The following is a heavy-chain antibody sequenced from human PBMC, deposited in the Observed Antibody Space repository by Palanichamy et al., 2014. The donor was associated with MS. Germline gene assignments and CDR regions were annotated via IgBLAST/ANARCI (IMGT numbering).Heavy chain of an antibody. CDR3: ARDGLGQDY. J-gene: IGHJ4*02. V-gene: IGHV3-7*04. Sequence: NIKQDGSEKYYVDSVKGRFTISRDNAKKSLYLQMNSLRVEDTAVYYCARDGLGQDYWGQGTLVTVSS. D-gene: IGHD7-27*01. CDR2: IKQDGSEK.